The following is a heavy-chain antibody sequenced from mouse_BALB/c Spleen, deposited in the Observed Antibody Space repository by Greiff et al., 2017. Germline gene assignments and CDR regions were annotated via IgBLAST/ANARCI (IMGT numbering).Heavy chain of an antibody. J-gene: IGHJ4*01. Sequence: EVQRVESGPELVKPGASVKISCTASGFTFTDYYMHWVQQSHGKSLEWIGDINPTNGGTNYNPKFQGKATLTVDTSSSTAYMELRSLTSEDTAVYYCARRDYGNDYDAMDYWGQGTSVTVSS. CDR1: GFTFTDYY. D-gene: IGHD1-1*01. CDR3: ARRDYGNDYDAMDY. CDR2: INPTNGGT. V-gene: IGHV1-18*01.